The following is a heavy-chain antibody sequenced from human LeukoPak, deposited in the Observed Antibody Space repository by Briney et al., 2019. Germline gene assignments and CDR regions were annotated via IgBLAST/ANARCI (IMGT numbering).Heavy chain of an antibody. V-gene: IGHV4-34*01. CDR2: INHSGST. J-gene: IGHJ4*02. CDR1: GGSFSGYY. D-gene: IGHD3-16*01. Sequence: SETLSLTCAVYGGSFSGYYWSWIRQPPGKGLEWIGEINHSGSTNYNPSLKSRVTISVDTSKNQFSLKLSSVTAADTAVYYCARARIMITYDYWGQGTLVTVSS. CDR3: ARARIMITYDY.